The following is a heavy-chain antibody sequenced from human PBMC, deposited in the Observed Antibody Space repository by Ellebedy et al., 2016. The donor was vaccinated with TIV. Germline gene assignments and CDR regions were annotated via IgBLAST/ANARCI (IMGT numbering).Heavy chain of an antibody. Sequence: GGSLRLSXAASGFNSRNYAMSWVRQAPGKGLEWVSSISGRGSTYYADSVKGRFIVSRDNSKTTMYLQMSSLGAEDTAVYYCAKGNYCSSPSCYVNAFDVWGHGTTVSVSA. J-gene: IGHJ3*01. CDR3: AKGNYCSSPSCYVNAFDV. V-gene: IGHV3-23*01. CDR2: ISGRGST. D-gene: IGHD2-2*01. CDR1: GFNSRNYA.